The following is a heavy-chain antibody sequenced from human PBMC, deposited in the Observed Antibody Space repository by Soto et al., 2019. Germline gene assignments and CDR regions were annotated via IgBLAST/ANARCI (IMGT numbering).Heavy chain of an antibody. CDR1: GGSFSGYY. V-gene: IGHV4-34*01. Sequence: QVQLQQWGAGLLKPSETLSLTCAVYGGSFSGYYWSWIRQPPGKGLEWIGEINHSGSTNYNPSLKSRVTLSVDTSKNQFSLKLSSVTAADTAVYYCARERGVLLWFGAKNWFDPWGQGTLVTVSS. CDR3: ARERGVLLWFGAKNWFDP. J-gene: IGHJ5*02. CDR2: INHSGST. D-gene: IGHD3-10*01.